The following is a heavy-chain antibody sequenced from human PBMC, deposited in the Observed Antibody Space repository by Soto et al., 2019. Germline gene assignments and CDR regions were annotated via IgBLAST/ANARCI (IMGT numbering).Heavy chain of an antibody. CDR2: ISGSGGRI. CDR1: GFTFYRYD. Sequence: EVQLLESGGGLVQPGGSLRLSCAASGFTFYRYDMFWVRQTPRRGLEWVSFISGSGGRIEYGDFVRGRFTASRDNAEDTLSLQMNSLAFDDPCVYYCVRRGSETGWYYYQWGQGTLVAVSS. CDR3: VRRGSETGWYYYQ. J-gene: IGHJ4*02. D-gene: IGHD6-19*01. V-gene: IGHV3-23*02.